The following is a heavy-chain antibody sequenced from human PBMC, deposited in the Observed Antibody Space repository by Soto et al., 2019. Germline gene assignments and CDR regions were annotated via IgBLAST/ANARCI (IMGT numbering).Heavy chain of an antibody. CDR2: ISSSSSSTTYT. Sequence: QVQLVEFGGGLVKPGGALRLSCAASGFTLSDYYMSWIRQAPGKGLEWVSYISSSSSSTTYTNDADAVNGRFTISRDTSKNSLYIQMNSLRVEDTAVYFGARDKTYYASGSYAYWGQGTLVTVSS. D-gene: IGHD3-10*01. CDR1: GFTLSDYY. J-gene: IGHJ4*02. CDR3: ARDKTYYASGSYAY. V-gene: IGHV3-11*05.